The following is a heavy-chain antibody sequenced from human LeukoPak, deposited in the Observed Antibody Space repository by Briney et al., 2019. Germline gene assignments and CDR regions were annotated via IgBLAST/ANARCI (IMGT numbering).Heavy chain of an antibody. D-gene: IGHD5-24*01. CDR1: GFTFSSYE. Sequence: PGGSLRLSCAASGFTFSSYEMNWVRQAPGKGLEWVAVISYDGSNKYYADSVKGRFTISRDNSKNTLYLQMNSLSADDTAVYYCARGTEMATMGSWFDPWGQGTLVTVSS. CDR2: ISYDGSNK. V-gene: IGHV3-30*03. J-gene: IGHJ5*02. CDR3: ARGTEMATMGSWFDP.